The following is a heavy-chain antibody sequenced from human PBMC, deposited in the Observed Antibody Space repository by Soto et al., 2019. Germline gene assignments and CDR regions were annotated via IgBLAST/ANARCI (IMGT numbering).Heavy chain of an antibody. V-gene: IGHV3-23*01. D-gene: IGHD6-13*01. CDR3: ARGRLGSSSFHY. Sequence: GESLKISCAASGFTFSSYAISWVRQAPGKGLEWVSAISGSGGSTYYADSVKGRFTISRDNSKNTLYLQMNSLRAEDTAVYYCARGRLGSSSFHYWGQGTLVTVSS. J-gene: IGHJ4*02. CDR1: GFTFSSYA. CDR2: ISGSGGST.